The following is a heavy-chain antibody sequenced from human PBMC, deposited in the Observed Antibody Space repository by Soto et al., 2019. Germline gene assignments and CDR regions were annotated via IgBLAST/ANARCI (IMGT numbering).Heavy chain of an antibody. J-gene: IGHJ5*02. CDR3: ASVPAAAIKWTWFDP. CDR1: GGSISSSNW. Sequence: TSETLSLTCAVSGGSISSSNWWSWVRQPPGKGLEWIGEIYHSGSTNYNPSLKSRVTISVDKSKNQFSLKLSSVTAADTAVYYCASVPAAAIKWTWFDPWGQGTLVTVSS. V-gene: IGHV4-4*02. D-gene: IGHD2-2*01. CDR2: IYHSGST.